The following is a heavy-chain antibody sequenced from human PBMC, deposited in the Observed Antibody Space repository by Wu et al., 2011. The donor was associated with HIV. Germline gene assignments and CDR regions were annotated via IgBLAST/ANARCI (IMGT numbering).Heavy chain of an antibody. J-gene: IGHJ2*01. V-gene: IGHV1-2*02. CDR2: INPNSGDT. D-gene: IGHD3-22*01. Sequence: QVQLVQSGAEVKQPGASVKVSCRASGYTFTGYYMHWVRQAPGQGLEWMGWINPNSGDTNYAQKFQGRVTMTRDTSISTAYMELSRLRSDDTAVYYCARGHVITMIVGPGYWYFDLWGRGTLVTVSS. CDR1: GYTFTGYY. CDR3: ARGHVITMIVGPGYWYFDL.